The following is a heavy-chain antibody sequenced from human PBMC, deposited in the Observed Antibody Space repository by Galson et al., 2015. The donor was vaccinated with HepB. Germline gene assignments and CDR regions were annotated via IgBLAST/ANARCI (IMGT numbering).Heavy chain of an antibody. Sequence: SLRLSCAASGFTFSSYAMHWVRQAPGKGLEWVAVITYDGSNKYYADSVKGRFTISRDNSKNTLYLQMNSLRAEDTAVYYCARDLGSYYDSSGYSIGIYYGVQGTLVTVSS. CDR3: ARDLGSYYDSSGYSIGIYY. J-gene: IGHJ4*02. CDR1: GFTFSSYA. V-gene: IGHV3-30-3*01. D-gene: IGHD3-22*01. CDR2: ITYDGSNK.